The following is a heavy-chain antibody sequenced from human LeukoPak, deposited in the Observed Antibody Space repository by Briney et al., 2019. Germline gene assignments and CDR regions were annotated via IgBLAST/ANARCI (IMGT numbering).Heavy chain of an antibody. CDR3: ARENNDYTFT. CDR2: AYTSGTT. D-gene: IGHD4-4*01. J-gene: IGHJ5*02. Sequence: SETLSLTCTLSGGSIFSSYWSWIRQPAGKGLEWIGRAYTSGTTNYNPSLKSRVIISVDTSKNQFSLKLSSVTAADTAVFYCARENNDYTFTWGQGILVTVSS. V-gene: IGHV4-4*07. CDR1: GGSIFSSY.